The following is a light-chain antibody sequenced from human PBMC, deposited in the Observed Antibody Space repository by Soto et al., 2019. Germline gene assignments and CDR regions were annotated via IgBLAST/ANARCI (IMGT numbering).Light chain of an antibody. CDR2: DVS. V-gene: IGLV2-14*03. CDR3: SSYTSSPTLYV. Sequence: QSVLTQPASVSGSPGQSITISCTGTSSDVGGYNYVSWYQQLPGKAPKLIIYDVSNRPSGVSNRFSASKSANAASLTISGLQAEDEADYYCSSYTSSPTLYVFGSGTKVTVL. J-gene: IGLJ1*01. CDR1: SSDVGGYNY.